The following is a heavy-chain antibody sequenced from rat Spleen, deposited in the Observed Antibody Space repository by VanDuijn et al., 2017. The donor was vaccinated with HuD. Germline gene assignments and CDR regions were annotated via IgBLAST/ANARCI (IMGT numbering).Heavy chain of an antibody. CDR1: GFSITTHY. Sequence: EVQLQESGPGLVKPSQSLSLTCSVTGFSITTHYWDWIRKFPGNKMEWMGYISYSGSPSYSPSLKGRISISRDTSKNQFFLQLDSVTTEDTATYFCARYTATISFDYWGQGVMVTVSS. CDR3: ARYTATISFDY. V-gene: IGHV3-1*01. D-gene: IGHD1-10*01. CDR2: ISYSGSP. J-gene: IGHJ2*01.